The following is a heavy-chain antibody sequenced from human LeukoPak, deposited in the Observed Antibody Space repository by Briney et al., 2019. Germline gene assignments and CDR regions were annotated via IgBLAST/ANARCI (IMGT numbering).Heavy chain of an antibody. J-gene: IGHJ4*02. Sequence: PSETLSLTCAVSGGSISSGGYSWSWIRQPPGKGLEWIGEINHSGSTNYNPSLKSRVTISVDTSKNQFSLKLSSVTAADTAVYYCARGYSSSPHLDYWGQGTLVTVSS. CDR1: GGSISSGGYS. V-gene: IGHV4-34*01. D-gene: IGHD6-13*01. CDR2: INHSGST. CDR3: ARGYSSSPHLDY.